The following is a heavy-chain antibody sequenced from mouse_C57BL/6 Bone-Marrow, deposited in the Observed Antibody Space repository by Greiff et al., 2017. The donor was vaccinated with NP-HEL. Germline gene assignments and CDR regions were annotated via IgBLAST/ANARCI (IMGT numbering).Heavy chain of an antibody. V-gene: IGHV4-1*01. CDR1: GIDFSRYW. CDR2: INPDSSTI. Sequence: VKVEESGGGLVQPGGSLKLSCAASGIDFSRYWMSWVRRAPGKGLEWIGEINPDSSTINYAPSLKDKFIISRDNAKNTLYLQMSKVRSEDTALYYCASFTTVLEDWYFDVWGTGTTVTVSS. D-gene: IGHD1-1*01. J-gene: IGHJ1*03. CDR3: ASFTTVLEDWYFDV.